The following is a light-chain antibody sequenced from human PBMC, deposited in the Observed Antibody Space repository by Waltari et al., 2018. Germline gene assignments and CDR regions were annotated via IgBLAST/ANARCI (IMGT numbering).Light chain of an antibody. J-gene: IGKJ4*01. CDR3: QQYNNWPLT. Sequence: EIVMTQSPATLSVSPGERATLSCRASQSLSSNLAWYQQKPGQAPRPLIYSASTSATGIPARFSGVGSGTEFTLTISSLQSEDFAVYYCQQYNNWPLTFGGGTKVEIK. CDR1: QSLSSN. V-gene: IGKV3-15*01. CDR2: SAS.